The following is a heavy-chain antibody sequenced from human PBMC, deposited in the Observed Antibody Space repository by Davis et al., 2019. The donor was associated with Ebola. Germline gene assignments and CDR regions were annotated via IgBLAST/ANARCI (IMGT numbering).Heavy chain of an antibody. J-gene: IGHJ3*02. CDR2: INPSGGST. V-gene: IGHV1-46*01. D-gene: IGHD1/OR15-1a*01. CDR1: GYIFTNYY. Sequence: ASVKVSCKASGYIFTNYYMHWVRQAPGQGLEWMGIINPSGGSTTYAQKFQGRVTMTRDTSTSTIYMELSSLRSEDTAVYYCAKQAGARSKGAFDIWGQGTMVTVSS. CDR3: AKQAGARSKGAFDI.